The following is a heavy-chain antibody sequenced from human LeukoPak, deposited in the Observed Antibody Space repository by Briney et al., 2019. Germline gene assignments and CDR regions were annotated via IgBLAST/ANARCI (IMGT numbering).Heavy chain of an antibody. V-gene: IGHV3-9*01. CDR2: ISWNSGNI. CDR1: GFTFGDYA. J-gene: IGHJ4*02. CDR3: ANLHDSSGPEEDY. Sequence: PGGSLRLSCAASGFTFGDYAMHWVRQTPGKGLEWVSGISWNSGNIGYADSVKGRFSISRDNAKNSLYLQMNSLRAEDTALYHRANLHDSSGPEEDYWGQGTLVTVSS. D-gene: IGHD3-22*01.